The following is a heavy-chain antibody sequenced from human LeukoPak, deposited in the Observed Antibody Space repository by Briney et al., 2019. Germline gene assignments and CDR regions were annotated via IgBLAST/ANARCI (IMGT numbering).Heavy chain of an antibody. D-gene: IGHD5-18*01. CDR1: GFTVSSNY. Sequence: PGGSLRLSCAASGFTVSSNYMSWVRQAPGKGLEWISVIYSGGSTYYADSVKGRFTISRDNSKNTMYIQMNSLRAEDMAVYYCAREKGGYCYGYYYYYGMDVWGQGTMVTVSS. CDR2: IYSGGST. CDR3: AREKGGYCYGYYYYYGMDV. J-gene: IGHJ6*02. V-gene: IGHV3-53*01.